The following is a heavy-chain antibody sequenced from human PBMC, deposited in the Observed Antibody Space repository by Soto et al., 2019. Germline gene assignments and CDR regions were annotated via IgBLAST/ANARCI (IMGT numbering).Heavy chain of an antibody. V-gene: IGHV1-18*01. CDR1: GYMFTTYG. D-gene: IGHD2-15*01. CDR3: ARGTSGPPDY. Sequence: QVHLLQSGAEVKKTGASVKVSCKASGYMFTTYGITWVRQAPGQGLEWMGWVNPDNGNTNYAQNLQGRVTMTTDTSTGTAYMDLRSLRSHDTAVYYCARGTSGPPDYWGQGTLVTVSS. CDR2: VNPDNGNT. J-gene: IGHJ4*02.